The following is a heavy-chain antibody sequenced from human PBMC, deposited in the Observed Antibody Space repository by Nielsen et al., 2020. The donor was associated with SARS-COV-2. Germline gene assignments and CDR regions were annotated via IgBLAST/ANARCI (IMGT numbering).Heavy chain of an antibody. Sequence: GGSLRLSCAASGFTFDDYAMHWVRQAPGKGLEWVSGISWNSGSIGYADSVKGRFTISRDNAKNSLYLQMNSLRAEDTALYYCAKGGSGSQFSGAYYWGQGTLVTVSS. CDR2: ISWNSGSI. CDR3: AKGGSGSQFSGAYY. V-gene: IGHV3-9*01. D-gene: IGHD3-10*01. J-gene: IGHJ4*02. CDR1: GFTFDDYA.